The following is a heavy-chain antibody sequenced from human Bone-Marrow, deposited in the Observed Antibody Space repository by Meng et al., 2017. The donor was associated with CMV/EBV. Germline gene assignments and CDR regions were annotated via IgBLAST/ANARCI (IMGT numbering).Heavy chain of an antibody. V-gene: IGHV3-15*01. D-gene: IGHD3-3*01. CDR2: IKSKTDGGTT. CDR3: TAYDFWSDVWFDP. J-gene: IGHJ5*02. Sequence: GGSLRLSCAASGFTFNNAWMSWVRQAPGKGLEWVGRIKSKTDGGTTDYAAPVKGRFTISRDDSKNTLYLQMNSLKTEDTAVYYCTAYDFWSDVWFDPWGQGTLVTVSS. CDR1: GFTFNNAW.